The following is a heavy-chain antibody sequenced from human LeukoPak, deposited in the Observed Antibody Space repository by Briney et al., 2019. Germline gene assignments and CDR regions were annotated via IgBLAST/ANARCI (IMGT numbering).Heavy chain of an antibody. CDR3: AKAGIGGSSLYYFDY. D-gene: IGHD6-6*01. CDR1: GFTFSSYA. CDR2: IGGSGGST. Sequence: PGGSLRLSCAASGFTFSSYAMYWVRQAPGKGLEWVSAIGGSGGSTYYADSVKGRFTIPRDNSKNTLYLQMNSLRAEDTAVYYCAKAGIGGSSLYYFDYWGQGTLVTVSS. J-gene: IGHJ4*02. V-gene: IGHV3-23*01.